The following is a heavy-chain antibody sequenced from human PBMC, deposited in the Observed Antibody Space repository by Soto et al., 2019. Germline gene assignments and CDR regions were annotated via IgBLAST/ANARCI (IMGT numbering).Heavy chain of an antibody. D-gene: IGHD6-25*01. Sequence: QVQMVQSGAEVMKPGASVNVSCQSSGYSFTTYGITWVCQAPGQGLEWMGWISDFNGNANLAQKLHGRVTLTRDTSTSTAYMELTTLTSDDTAIYYCARGISAAGFDHWGRGTLVTVSS. CDR3: ARGISAAGFDH. CDR2: ISDFNGNA. V-gene: IGHV1-18*01. J-gene: IGHJ4*02. CDR1: GYSFTTYG.